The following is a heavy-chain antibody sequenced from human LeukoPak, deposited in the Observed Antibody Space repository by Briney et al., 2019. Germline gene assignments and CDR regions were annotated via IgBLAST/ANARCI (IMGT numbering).Heavy chain of an antibody. V-gene: IGHV3-15*01. CDR2: IKSQPNGGTT. Sequence: GESLRLSCAGSGFTFSNAWMNWVRQAPGEGPEWLGRIKSQPNGGTTDYAAPVKGRFTISRDDSKNTLYLQMNSLRAEDTAVYYCARGTFGGVIGTFDYWGQGTLVTVSS. CDR1: GFTFSNAW. CDR3: ARGTFGGVIGTFDY. D-gene: IGHD3-16*02. J-gene: IGHJ4*02.